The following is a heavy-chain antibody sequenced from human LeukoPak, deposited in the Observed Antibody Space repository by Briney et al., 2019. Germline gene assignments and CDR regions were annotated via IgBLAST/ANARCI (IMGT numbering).Heavy chain of an antibody. CDR1: GGSFSGYY. CDR3: ARDYYDSSGYYPSFDI. V-gene: IGHV4-34*01. Sequence: SSETLSLTCAVYGGSFSGYYWSWIRQPPGKGLEWIGEINHSGSTNYNPSLKSRVTISVDTSKNQFSLKLSSVTAADTAVYYCARDYYDSSGYYPSFDIWGQGTMVTVSS. D-gene: IGHD3-22*01. CDR2: INHSGST. J-gene: IGHJ3*02.